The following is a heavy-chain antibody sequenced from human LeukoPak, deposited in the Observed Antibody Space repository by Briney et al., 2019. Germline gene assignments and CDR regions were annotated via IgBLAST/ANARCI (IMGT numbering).Heavy chain of an antibody. Sequence: SVKVSCKASGGTFSSYAISWVRQAPGQGLEWMGRIIPILGISNYAEKFQGRVTITADKSTSTAYMELSSLRSEDTAVYYCARDWDFGDKFDAFDLWGQGTVVTVSS. CDR2: IIPILGIS. D-gene: IGHD4-17*01. J-gene: IGHJ3*01. CDR1: GGTFSSYA. V-gene: IGHV1-69*04. CDR3: ARDWDFGDKFDAFDL.